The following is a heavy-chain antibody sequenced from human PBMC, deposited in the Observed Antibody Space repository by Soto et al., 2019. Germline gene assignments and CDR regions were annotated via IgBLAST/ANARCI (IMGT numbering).Heavy chain of an antibody. J-gene: IGHJ4*02. D-gene: IGHD1-26*01. V-gene: IGHV3-9*01. CDR1: GFTFDDYA. CDR3: AKDIGGSGTGGVGY. CDR2: ISWNSGSI. Sequence: EVQLVESGGGLVQPGRSLRLSCAASGFTFDDYAMHWVRQAPGKGLEWVSGISWNSGSIGYADSVKGRFTISRDNAKNSLYLQMNSLRAEDTALYYCAKDIGGSGTGGVGYWGQGTLVTVSS.